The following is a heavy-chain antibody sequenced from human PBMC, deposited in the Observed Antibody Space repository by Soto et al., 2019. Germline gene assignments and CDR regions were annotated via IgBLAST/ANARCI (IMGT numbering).Heavy chain of an antibody. CDR1: DGSVSSGSYY. CDR3: ARDSLALFDS. V-gene: IGHV4-61*01. D-gene: IGHD5-12*01. J-gene: IGHJ4*02. CDR2: IYSSGST. Sequence: SETLSLTCTVSDGSVSSGSYYWTWMRQPPGKGLEWIGYIYSSGSTLYNPSLKSRVVISADTSMNQFSLKLSSVTAADTAGYYCARDSLALFDSWGQGTLVTVSS.